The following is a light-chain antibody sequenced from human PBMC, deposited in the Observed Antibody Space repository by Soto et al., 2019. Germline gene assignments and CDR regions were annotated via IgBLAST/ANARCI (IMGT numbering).Light chain of an antibody. Sequence: EIVLTQAPGTLSLSPGERANLSCRASQSVSNNYLAWYQQKPGQAPRLLLYDASNRATGIPARFSGSGSGAEFTRTISTLQSEDFAVYDCQQYNNWPWTFGQGTKVDIK. J-gene: IGKJ1*01. CDR2: DAS. CDR3: QQYNNWPWT. CDR1: QSVSNN. V-gene: IGKV3D-15*01.